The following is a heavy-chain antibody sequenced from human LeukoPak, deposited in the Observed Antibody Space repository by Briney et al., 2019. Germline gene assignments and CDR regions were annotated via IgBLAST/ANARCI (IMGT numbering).Heavy chain of an antibody. D-gene: IGHD1-26*01. CDR2: ISGSGGNT. CDR1: EFTFSSYA. Sequence: GGSLRLSCPASEFTFSSYAMSWVRQAPGKGLEWVSAISGSGGNTYYADSVKGRFTISRDNSKNTLYLQMNSLRAEDTAVYYCAKAFGVVGATDYWGQGTLVTVSS. V-gene: IGHV3-23*01. J-gene: IGHJ4*02. CDR3: AKAFGVVGATDY.